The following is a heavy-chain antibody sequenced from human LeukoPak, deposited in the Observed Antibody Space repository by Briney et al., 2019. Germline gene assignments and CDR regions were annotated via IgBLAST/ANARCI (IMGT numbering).Heavy chain of an antibody. Sequence: GGSLTLSCAASGFTFSDSGMHWVRQAPGKGLEWVGRMRSKTQNYATAYAASVKGRFTISRDDSKNTAFLQMNSLKTEDTAVYYCTNYDDSSDLWGYWGQGTLVTVSS. CDR1: GFTFSDSG. CDR3: TNYDDSSDLWGY. D-gene: IGHD3-22*01. V-gene: IGHV3-73*01. CDR2: MRSKTQNYAT. J-gene: IGHJ4*02.